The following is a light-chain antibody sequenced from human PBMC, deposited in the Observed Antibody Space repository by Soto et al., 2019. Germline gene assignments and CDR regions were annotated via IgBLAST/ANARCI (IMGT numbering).Light chain of an antibody. Sequence: EIVMTQSPATLSVSPRERATLSCRASQSVSSNFAWYQQKPGQAPRLLIYGASTRATGIPARFSGSGSGTAFTVTISSLQSEDFAVYYCQQYNTRPPFTFDAGTKVDI. J-gene: IGKJ3*01. V-gene: IGKV3-15*01. CDR1: QSVSSN. CDR2: GAS. CDR3: QQYNTRPPFT.